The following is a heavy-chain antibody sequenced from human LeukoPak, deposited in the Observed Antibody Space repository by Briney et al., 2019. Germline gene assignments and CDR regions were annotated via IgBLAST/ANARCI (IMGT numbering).Heavy chain of an antibody. J-gene: IGHJ6*02. CDR3: ARGGGPLRYFDWLSQGSYYYGMDV. CDR1: GGSFSGYY. Sequence: SETLSLTCAVYGGSFSGYYWSWIRQPPGKGLEWIGEINHSGSTIYNPSLKSRVTISVDTSKNQFSLKLSSVTAADTAVYYCARGGGPLRYFDWLSQGSYYYGMDVWGQGTTVTVSS. D-gene: IGHD3-9*01. CDR2: INHSGST. V-gene: IGHV4-34*01.